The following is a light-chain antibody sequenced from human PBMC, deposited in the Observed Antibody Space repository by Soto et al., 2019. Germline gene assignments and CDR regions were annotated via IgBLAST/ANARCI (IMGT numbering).Light chain of an antibody. CDR2: RNN. J-gene: IGLJ3*02. Sequence: QSVLTQPPSVSGAPGQRVTISCTGSSSNIGAGYDVHWYQQLPGTAPKLLIYRNNNRPSGVPDRFSGSKSGTSASLAITGLQAEDEADYYCQSYDSSLSGSVFGGGTKVTVL. V-gene: IGLV1-40*01. CDR1: SSNIGAGYD. CDR3: QSYDSSLSGSV.